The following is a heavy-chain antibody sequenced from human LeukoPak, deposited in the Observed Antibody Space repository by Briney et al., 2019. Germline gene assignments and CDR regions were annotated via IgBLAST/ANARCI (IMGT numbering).Heavy chain of an antibody. D-gene: IGHD5/OR15-5a*01. V-gene: IGHV3-21*01. CDR1: GFPFSTYT. Sequence: PGGSLRLSCAAYGFPFSTYTMNCIRQAPGKGLEWVSSISSSSSLIYYADSVKGRFTISRDNSKNSLYLQLHSLRAEDTAVYCCVSLVSTTITDCFYYGMDVWGQGTTVTVSS. CDR3: VSLVSTTITDCFYYGMDV. CDR2: ISSSSSLI. J-gene: IGHJ6*02.